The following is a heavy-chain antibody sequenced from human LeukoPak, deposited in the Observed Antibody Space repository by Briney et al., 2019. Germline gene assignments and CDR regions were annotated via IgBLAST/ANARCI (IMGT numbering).Heavy chain of an antibody. Sequence: SETLSLTCTVSGGSISSGGYYWSWIRQHPGKGLEWIGYIYYSGSTYYNPSLKSRVTISVDTSKNQFSLKLCSVTAADTAVYYCARLSRPNPMSIFGVGNWFDPWGQGTLVTVSS. V-gene: IGHV4-31*03. CDR1: GGSISSGGYY. CDR3: ARLSRPNPMSIFGVGNWFDP. D-gene: IGHD3-3*01. CDR2: IYYSGST. J-gene: IGHJ5*02.